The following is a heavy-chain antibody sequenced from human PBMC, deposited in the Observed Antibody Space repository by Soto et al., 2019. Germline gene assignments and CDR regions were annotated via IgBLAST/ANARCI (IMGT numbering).Heavy chain of an antibody. CDR2: IYDRGNT. CDR1: GGSISSYY. CDR3: AGSRITATRSDY. Sequence: SETLSLTCSVSGGSISSYYWTWIRQPPGKGLEWIGYIYDRGNTNYNPSLQSRVTISVNTSKNQFSLHLSSVTDADTAVYYCAGSRITATRSDYWGQGTLVTVSS. V-gene: IGHV4-59*08. J-gene: IGHJ4*02. D-gene: IGHD1-20*01.